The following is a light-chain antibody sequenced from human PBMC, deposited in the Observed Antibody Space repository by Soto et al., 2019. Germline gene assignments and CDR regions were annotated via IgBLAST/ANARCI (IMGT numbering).Light chain of an antibody. CDR2: EGS. V-gene: IGLV2-23*01. Sequence: QSALTQPASVSGSPGQSITISCTGTSSDVGPYNLVSWYQQHPGKAPKLMIYEGSKRPSGVSHRVSGSKSGNTASLTISCLQDEDEADDYCCSYAGSSTYVFGTGTKLTVL. CDR3: CSYAGSSTYV. J-gene: IGLJ1*01. CDR1: SSDVGPYNL.